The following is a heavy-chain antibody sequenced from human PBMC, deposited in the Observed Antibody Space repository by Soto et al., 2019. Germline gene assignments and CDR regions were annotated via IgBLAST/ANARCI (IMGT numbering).Heavy chain of an antibody. J-gene: IGHJ6*02. CDR1: GFTFSSYW. CDR2: IKQDGSEK. CDR3: ARANGYYDFWSGYYTAAYYYYGMDA. D-gene: IGHD3-3*01. V-gene: IGHV3-7*01. Sequence: GGSLRLSCAASGFTFSSYWMSWVRQAPGKGLEWVANIKQDGSEKYYVDSVKGRFTISRDNAKNTLYLQMNSLRAEDTAVYYCARANGYYDFWSGYYTAAYYYYGMDAWGQGTTVTVSS.